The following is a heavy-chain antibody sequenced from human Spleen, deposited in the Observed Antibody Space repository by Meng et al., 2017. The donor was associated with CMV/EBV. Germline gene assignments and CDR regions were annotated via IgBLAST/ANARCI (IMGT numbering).Heavy chain of an antibody. D-gene: IGHD6-6*01. CDR3: TTRSSSSPYDYYFYGMDV. Sequence: GGSLRLSCAASGFTFTYAWMSWVRHTPGKGLEWVGRIKSETDGGTTDYAAPVKGRFTISRDDSKNTLYLQMNSLKTEDTTVYYCTTRSSSSPYDYYFYGMDVWGQGTTVTVSS. V-gene: IGHV3-15*01. J-gene: IGHJ6*02. CDR2: IKSETDGGTT. CDR1: GFTFTYAW.